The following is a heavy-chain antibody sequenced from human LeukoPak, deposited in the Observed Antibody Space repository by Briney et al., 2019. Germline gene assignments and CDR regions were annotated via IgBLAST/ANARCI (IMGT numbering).Heavy chain of an antibody. CDR2: INSDGSST. CDR3: AREGMRYSYGD. D-gene: IGHD5-18*01. V-gene: IGHV3-74*01. CDR1: GFTFSSYS. J-gene: IGHJ4*02. Sequence: GGSLRLSCAASGFTFSSYSMNWVRQAPGKGLVWVSRINSDGSSTSYADSVKGRFTISRGNAKNTLYLQMNSLRAEDTAVYYCAREGMRYSYGDWGQGTLVTVSS.